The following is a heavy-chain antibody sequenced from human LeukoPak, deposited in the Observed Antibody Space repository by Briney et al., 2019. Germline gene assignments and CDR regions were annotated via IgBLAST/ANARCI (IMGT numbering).Heavy chain of an antibody. CDR1: GGSISSGGYY. V-gene: IGHV4-34*01. D-gene: IGHD2-15*01. CDR3: ARRSYCSGGSCYSISFDY. Sequence: PSETLSLTCAVSGGSISSGGYYWSWIRQPPGKGLEWIGEINHSGSTNYNPSLKSRVTISVDTSKNQFSLKLSSVTAADTAVYYCARRSYCSGGSCYSISFDYWGQGTLVTVSS. CDR2: INHSGST. J-gene: IGHJ4*02.